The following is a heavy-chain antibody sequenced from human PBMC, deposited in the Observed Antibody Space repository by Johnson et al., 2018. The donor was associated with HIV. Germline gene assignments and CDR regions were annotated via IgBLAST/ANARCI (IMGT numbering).Heavy chain of an antibody. Sequence: MQLVESGGGLVQPGRSLRLSCAASGFTFDDYAMHWVRQSPGKGLEWVSGINWNGGSTGYADSVKCRFTISRDNAKNSLYLQMNSLRAEDTALYYCARDGPYSGYDENAFDIWGQGTMVTVSS. CDR1: GFTFDDYA. V-gene: IGHV3-20*04. CDR3: ARDGPYSGYDENAFDI. D-gene: IGHD5-12*01. J-gene: IGHJ3*02. CDR2: INWNGGST.